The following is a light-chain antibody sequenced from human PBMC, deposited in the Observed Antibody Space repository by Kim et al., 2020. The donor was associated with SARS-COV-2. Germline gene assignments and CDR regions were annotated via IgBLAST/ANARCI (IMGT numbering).Light chain of an antibody. CDR2: KAS. V-gene: IGKV1-5*03. J-gene: IGKJ2*01. Sequence: DIQMTQSPSTLSASVGDRVTITCRASQSVSSWLAWYQQKPGKAPKLLIYKASTLEGGVPSRFSGRGSGTEFTLTINSLQPDDFATYSCKQYDSHPYTLGKGTKLEI. CDR1: QSVSSW. CDR3: KQYDSHPYT.